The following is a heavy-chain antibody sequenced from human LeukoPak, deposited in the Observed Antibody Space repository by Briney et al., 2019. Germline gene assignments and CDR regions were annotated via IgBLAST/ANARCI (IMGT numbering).Heavy chain of an antibody. CDR1: GFSFTTYS. CDR3: VSGVSAWY. V-gene: IGHV3-7*01. J-gene: IGHJ4*02. D-gene: IGHD6-19*01. Sequence: GGSLRLSCAASGFSFTTYSMSWVRQAPGKGLEWVANIKEGGSEKYYVDSVKGRFTISRDNAKNFLFLQMNSLRGEDTALYYCVSGVSAWYWGQGILVTASS. CDR2: IKEGGSEK.